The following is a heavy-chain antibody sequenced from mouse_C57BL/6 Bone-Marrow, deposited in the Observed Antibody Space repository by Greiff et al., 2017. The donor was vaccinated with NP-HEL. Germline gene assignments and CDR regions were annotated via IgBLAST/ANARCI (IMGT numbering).Heavy chain of an antibody. J-gene: IGHJ1*03. V-gene: IGHV1-59*01. CDR3: ARLGLPYYYGSSYEGWYFDV. D-gene: IGHD1-1*01. Sequence: QVQLQQPGAELVRPGTSVKLSCKASGYTFTSYWMHWVKQRPGQGLEWIGVIDPSDSYTNYNQKFKGKATLTVDTSSSTAYMQLSSLTSEDSAVYYCARLGLPYYYGSSYEGWYFDVWGTGTTVTVSS. CDR2: IDPSDSYT. CDR1: GYTFTSYW.